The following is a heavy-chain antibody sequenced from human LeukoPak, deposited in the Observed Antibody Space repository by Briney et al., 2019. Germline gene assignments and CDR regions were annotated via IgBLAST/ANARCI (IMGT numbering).Heavy chain of an antibody. Sequence: AWESLSLTCTVSGVALSSYYLSWLRQAPGKGLEWVGFIYYSGSTDYNPALKTRLTISVDTSKTQFSLTLTCVTAADTAVYYSARLRVISYYDSSGDLYYFEYWGAGTLVTLS. V-gene: IGHV4-59*01. CDR2: IYYSGST. CDR1: GVALSSYY. D-gene: IGHD3-22*01. CDR3: ARLRVISYYDSSGDLYYFEY. J-gene: IGHJ4*02.